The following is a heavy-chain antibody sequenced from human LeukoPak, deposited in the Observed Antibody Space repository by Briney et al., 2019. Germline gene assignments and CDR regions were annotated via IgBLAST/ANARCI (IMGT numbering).Heavy chain of an antibody. CDR1: GFTFRSCG. CDR3: ARVVSSSVPFDAFDI. V-gene: IGHV3-30*03. Sequence: TGGSLRLSCAASGFTFRSCGMHWVRQTPGKGLQWVAFISDDGTTQFYADSVKGRFTISRDNSRNTVFLQMNSLRTEDTGVYYCARVVSSSVPFDAFDIWGQGTMVTVSS. D-gene: IGHD6-6*01. J-gene: IGHJ3*02. CDR2: ISDDGTTQ.